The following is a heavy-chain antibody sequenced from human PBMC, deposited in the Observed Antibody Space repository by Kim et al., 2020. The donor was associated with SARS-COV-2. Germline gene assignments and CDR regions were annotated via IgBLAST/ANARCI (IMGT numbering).Heavy chain of an antibody. CDR3: ARGNRIGQNYYYYGMDV. D-gene: IGHD2-15*01. V-gene: IGHV4-34*01. Sequence: SETLSLTCAVYGGSFSGYYWSWIRQPPGKGLEWIGEINHSGSTNYNPSLKSRVTISVDTSKNQFSLKLSSVTAADTAVYYCARGNRIGQNYYYYGMDVWGQGTTVTVSS. CDR1: GGSFSGYY. CDR2: INHSGST. J-gene: IGHJ6*02.